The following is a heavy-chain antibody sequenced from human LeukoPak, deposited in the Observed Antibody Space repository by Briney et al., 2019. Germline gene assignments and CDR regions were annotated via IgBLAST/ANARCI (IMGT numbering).Heavy chain of an antibody. J-gene: IGHJ4*02. V-gene: IGHV3-30*02. CDR1: GFIFSSYG. CDR2: IRYDGSNK. CDR3: AKGMPYGDYRGDYFDY. Sequence: PGGSLRLSCAASGFIFSSYGMHWVRRAPGKGLEWVAFIRYDGSNKYYADSVKGRFTISRDNSKNTLYLQMNSLRAEDTAVYYCAKGMPYGDYRGDYFDYWGQGTLVTVSS. D-gene: IGHD4-17*01.